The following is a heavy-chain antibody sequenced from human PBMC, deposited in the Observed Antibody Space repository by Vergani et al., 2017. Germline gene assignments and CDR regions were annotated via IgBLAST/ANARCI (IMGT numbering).Heavy chain of an antibody. CDR3: ARGEGIYSGYDSDYYYYYMDV. J-gene: IGHJ6*03. CDR2: IIPIFGTA. Sequence: VQSGDEVKKPGSSVKVSCKASGGTFSSYAISWVRQAPGQGLEWMGGIIPIFGTANYAQKFQGRVTITADESTSTAYMELSSLRSEDTAVYYCARGEGIYSGYDSDYYYYYMDVWGKGTTVTVSS. D-gene: IGHD5-12*01. CDR1: GGTFSSYA. V-gene: IGHV1-69*01.